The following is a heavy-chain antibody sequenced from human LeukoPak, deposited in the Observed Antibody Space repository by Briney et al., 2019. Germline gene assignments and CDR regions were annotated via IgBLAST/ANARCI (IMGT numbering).Heavy chain of an antibody. V-gene: IGHV3-74*01. CDR1: GFTFTDYW. D-gene: IGHD6-13*01. CDR2: VNNDGSST. CDR3: AVRYSGSWYLFDY. J-gene: IGHJ4*02. Sequence: GGSLRLSCAASGFTFTDYWMHWVRQPPGKGLEWVSRVNNDGSSTIYADSVRGRFTISRDNAESTLYLQMNSLRAEDTAVYYCAVRYSGSWYLFDYWGQGTLVTISS.